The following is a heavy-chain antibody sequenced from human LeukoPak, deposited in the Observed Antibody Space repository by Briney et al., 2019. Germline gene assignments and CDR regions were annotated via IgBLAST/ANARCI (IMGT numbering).Heavy chain of an antibody. CDR3: AKDPRFLEWLRLSSFGLLGY. V-gene: IGHV3-23*01. Sequence: PGGSLRLSCATSGFTFSSYAMSWVRQAPGKGLEWVSAIRASGGNTYYADSVKGRFTISRDNSKNTLYLQMNSLRAEDTAVYYCAKDPRFLEWLRLSSFGLLGYWGQGTLVTVSS. CDR2: IRASGGNT. D-gene: IGHD3-3*01. CDR1: GFTFSSYA. J-gene: IGHJ4*02.